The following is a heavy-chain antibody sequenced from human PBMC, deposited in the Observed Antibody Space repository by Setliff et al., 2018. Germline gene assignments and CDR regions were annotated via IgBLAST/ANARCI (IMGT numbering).Heavy chain of an antibody. CDR1: GGSISSYY. Sequence: SETLSLTCTVSGGSISSYYWSWIRQPAGKGLEWIGRIYTSGSTNYNPSLKSRVTISVDTSKNQFSLKLSSVTAADTAVYYCARDRRGYSYGSLGYYYYYMDVWGKGTTVTVSS. CDR2: IYTSGST. D-gene: IGHD5-18*01. J-gene: IGHJ6*03. CDR3: ARDRRGYSYGSLGYYYYYMDV. V-gene: IGHV4-4*07.